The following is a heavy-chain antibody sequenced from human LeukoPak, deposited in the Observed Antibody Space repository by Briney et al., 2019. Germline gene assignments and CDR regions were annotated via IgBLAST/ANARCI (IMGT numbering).Heavy chain of an antibody. D-gene: IGHD5-12*01. CDR3: AREGTITAYNFDY. CDR1: GFTFSNYW. J-gene: IGHJ4*02. Sequence: GGSLRLSCAASGFTFSNYWMSWVRQAPGKGLEWVANMKYDGSEKYYVDSVRGRFTISRDNAENSLFLQMNSLRAGDTAVYYCAREGTITAYNFDYWGQGTPVTVFS. CDR2: MKYDGSEK. V-gene: IGHV3-7*05.